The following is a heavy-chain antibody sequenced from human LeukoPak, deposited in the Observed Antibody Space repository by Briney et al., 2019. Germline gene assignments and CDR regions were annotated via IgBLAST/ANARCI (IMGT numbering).Heavy chain of an antibody. Sequence: ASVKVSCKASGYTFTGYYMHWVRQAPGQGFEWMGWINPNSGGTNYAQKFQGRVTMTRDTSISTAYMELSRLRSDDTAVYYCARAPTNIFNWFDPWGQGTLVTVSS. V-gene: IGHV1-2*02. CDR1: GYTFTGYY. D-gene: IGHD2/OR15-2a*01. CDR3: ARAPTNIFNWFDP. CDR2: INPNSGGT. J-gene: IGHJ5*02.